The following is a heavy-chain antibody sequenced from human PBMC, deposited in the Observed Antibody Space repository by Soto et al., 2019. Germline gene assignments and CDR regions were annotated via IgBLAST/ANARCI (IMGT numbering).Heavy chain of an antibody. J-gene: IGHJ4*02. CDR3: ATAHYKYYDSSGYYLNYFDY. V-gene: IGHV4-4*02. D-gene: IGHD3-22*01. CDR1: GVSIISSNW. Sequence: SETLFLTCAVSGVSIISSNWWSLVRHPPGKGLEWIGEIYHSGSTNYNPSLKSRVTISVDKSKNQFSLKLSSVTAADTAVYYCATAHYKYYDSSGYYLNYFDYCGQGTLVIVSS. CDR2: IYHSGST.